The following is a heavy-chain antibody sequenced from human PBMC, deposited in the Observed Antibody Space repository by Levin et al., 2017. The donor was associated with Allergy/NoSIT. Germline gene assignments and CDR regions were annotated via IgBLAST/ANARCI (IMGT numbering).Heavy chain of an antibody. J-gene: IGHJ4*02. V-gene: IGHV3-72*01. Sequence: HGGSLRLSCAASGFTFSDHYMDWVRQAPGKGLEWVGRTRNKANSYTTEYAASVKGRFTISRDDSNNSLYLQMNSLKTEDTAVYFCARVMANNGYSYSHWGQGTLVTVSS. D-gene: IGHD5-18*01. CDR3: ARVMANNGYSYSH. CDR1: GFTFSDHY. CDR2: TRNKANSYTT.